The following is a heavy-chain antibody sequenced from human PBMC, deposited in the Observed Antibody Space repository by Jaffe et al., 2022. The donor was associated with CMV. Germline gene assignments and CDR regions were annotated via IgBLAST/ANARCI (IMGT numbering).Heavy chain of an antibody. J-gene: IGHJ6*02. Sequence: QVQLVQSGAEVKKPGASVKVSCKASGYTFTSYYIHWVRQAPGQGLEWMGIISSRGGSTSYAQKFQGRVTMTRDTSTSTVYMEVSSLRYEDTAVYYCARMAGRDYEFWSDYNRLSAYYGMDVWGQGTTVTVSS. CDR2: ISSRGGST. CDR1: GYTFTSYY. V-gene: IGHV1-46*01. CDR3: ARMAGRDYEFWSDYNRLSAYYGMDV. D-gene: IGHD3-3*01.